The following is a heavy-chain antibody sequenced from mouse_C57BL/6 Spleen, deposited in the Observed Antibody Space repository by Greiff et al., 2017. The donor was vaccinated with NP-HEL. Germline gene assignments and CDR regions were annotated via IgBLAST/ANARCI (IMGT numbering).Heavy chain of an antibody. J-gene: IGHJ4*01. CDR1: GFSLPSYG. CDR2: IWGGGST. Sequence: QVQLKESGPGLVAPSQSLSITCPVSGFSLPSYGVAWVRQPPGKGLEWLGVIWGGGSTNYNSALMSRLSISKDNSKSQVFLKMNSLQTDDTAMYYCAKGGTDRSGPYAMDYWGQGTSVTVSS. D-gene: IGHD3-2*02. CDR3: AKGGTDRSGPYAMDY. V-gene: IGHV2-9*01.